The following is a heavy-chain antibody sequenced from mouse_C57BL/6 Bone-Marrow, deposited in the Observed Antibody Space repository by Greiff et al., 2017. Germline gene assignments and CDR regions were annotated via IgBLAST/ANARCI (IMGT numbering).Heavy chain of an antibody. Sequence: VQLQQPGAELVKPGASVKLSCKASGYTFTSYWMHWVKQRPGRGLEWIGRIDPKSGGTKYNEKFKSKATLTVDKPSSTAYMQLSSLTSEDSAVYTCAHGTYCYWYFAVWGTGTTVTVSS. CDR1: GYTFTSYW. CDR2: IDPKSGGT. D-gene: IGHD2-1*01. J-gene: IGHJ1*03. CDR3: AHGTYCYWYFAV. V-gene: IGHV1-72*01.